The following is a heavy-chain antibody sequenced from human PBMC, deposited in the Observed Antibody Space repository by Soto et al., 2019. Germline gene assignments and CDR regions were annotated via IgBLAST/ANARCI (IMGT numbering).Heavy chain of an antibody. V-gene: IGHV1-46*01. CDR1: GYTLTAYH. J-gene: IGHJ4*02. Sequence: ASVKVSCKTSGYTLTAYHLHWVRQAPGQGLEWVGIINPSLGRTNYAQNFQGRVAMTWDTSTSTYYMELSSLRSDDTAVYFCARAPYSRTSFFFDYWGQGTLVTVSS. CDR3: ARAPYSRTSFFFDY. CDR2: INPSLGRT. D-gene: IGHD6-13*01.